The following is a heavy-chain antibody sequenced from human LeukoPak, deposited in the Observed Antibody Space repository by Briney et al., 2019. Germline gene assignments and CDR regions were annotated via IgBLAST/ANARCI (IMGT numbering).Heavy chain of an antibody. D-gene: IGHD3-9*01. CDR3: ASDSPDYDILTGYWYDAFDI. CDR2: IYYSGST. Sequence: SETLSLTCTVSGGSISSGDYYWSWIRQPPGKGLEWIGYIYYSGSTYYNPSLKSRVTISVDTSKNQFSLKLSSVTAADTAVYYCASDSPDYDILTGYWYDAFDIWGQGTMVTVSS. J-gene: IGHJ3*02. V-gene: IGHV4-30-4*01. CDR1: GGSISSGDYY.